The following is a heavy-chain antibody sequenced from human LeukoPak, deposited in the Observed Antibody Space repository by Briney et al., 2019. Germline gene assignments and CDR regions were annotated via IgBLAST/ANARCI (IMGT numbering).Heavy chain of an antibody. CDR2: INHSGST. Sequence: SETLSLTCAVYGGSFSGYYWSWIRQPPGKGLKWIGEINHSGSTNYNPSLKSRVTISVDTSKNQFSLKLSSVTAADTAEYYCARTLHYYYYMDVWGKGTTVTVSS. CDR3: ARTLHYYYYMDV. J-gene: IGHJ6*03. V-gene: IGHV4-34*01. CDR1: GGSFSGYY. D-gene: IGHD3-16*01.